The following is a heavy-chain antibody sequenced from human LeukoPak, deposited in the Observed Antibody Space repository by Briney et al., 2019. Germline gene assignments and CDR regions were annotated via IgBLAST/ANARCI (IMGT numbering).Heavy chain of an antibody. CDR2: IYSGGDT. J-gene: IGHJ5*02. CDR1: GVTVSNNH. CDR3: ARDPPAEAINTYA. D-gene: IGHD6-13*01. Sequence: GGSLRLSCAASGVTVSNNHMRWVRQAPGKGPEWVPLIYSGGDTFYADAVKGKFTISRDGSKNTLYLQMNSLRAEDTAVYYCARDPPAEAINTYAWGQGTLVTVSS. V-gene: IGHV3-66*01.